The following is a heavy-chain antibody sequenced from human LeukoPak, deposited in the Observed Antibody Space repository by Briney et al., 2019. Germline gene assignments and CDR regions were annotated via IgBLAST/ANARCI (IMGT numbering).Heavy chain of an antibody. CDR3: ARGIVRRLWFGELLKGGSRNWFDP. V-gene: IGHV1-8*02. CDR2: MNPNSGNT. Sequence: ASVKVSCKASGYTFTSYGISWVRQAPGQGLEWMGWMNPNSGNTGYAQKFQGRVTMTRNTSISTAYMELSSLRSEDTAVYYCARGIVRRLWFGELLKGGSRNWFDPWGQGTLVTVSS. CDR1: GYTFTSYG. D-gene: IGHD3-10*01. J-gene: IGHJ5*02.